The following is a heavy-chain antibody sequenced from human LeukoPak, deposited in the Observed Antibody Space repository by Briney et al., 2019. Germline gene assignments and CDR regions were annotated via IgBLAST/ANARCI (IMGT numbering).Heavy chain of an antibody. CDR1: GGSFSGYY. CDR2: INHSGST. D-gene: IGHD3-3*01. V-gene: IGHV4-34*01. CDR3: ARGPRWSFDFWSGYRSYYYYMDV. J-gene: IGHJ6*03. Sequence: SETLSLTCAVYGGSFSGYYWSWIRQPPGKGLEWIGEINHSGSTNYNPSLKSRVTISVDTSKNQFSLKLSSVTAADTAVYYCARGPRWSFDFWSGYRSYYYYMDVWGKGTTVTVSS.